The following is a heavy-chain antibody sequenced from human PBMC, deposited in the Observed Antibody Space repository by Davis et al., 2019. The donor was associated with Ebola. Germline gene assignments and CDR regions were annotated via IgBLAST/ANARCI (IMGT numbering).Heavy chain of an antibody. D-gene: IGHD5-12*01. CDR2: ISSSSSTI. V-gene: IGHV3-48*02. Sequence: GESLKISCTASGFTFGDYAMSWFRQAPGKGLEWVSYISSSSSTIYYADSVKGRFTISRDNAKNSLYLQMNSLRDEDTAVYYCTGSLVATDYWGQGTLVTVSS. CDR3: TGSLVATDY. CDR1: GFTFGDYA. J-gene: IGHJ4*02.